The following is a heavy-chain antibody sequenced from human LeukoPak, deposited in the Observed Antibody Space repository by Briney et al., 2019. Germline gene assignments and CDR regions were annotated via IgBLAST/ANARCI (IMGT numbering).Heavy chain of an antibody. CDR1: GFTFSSYW. Sequence: GGSLRLSCAGSGFTFSSYWMSWVRQAPGKGLEWVANIKQDGSEKYYVDSVKGRFTISRDNAKNSLYPQMNSLRAEDTAVYYCARGLLRWGQGTLVTVSS. D-gene: IGHD3-22*01. CDR2: IKQDGSEK. V-gene: IGHV3-7*01. J-gene: IGHJ4*02. CDR3: ARGLLR.